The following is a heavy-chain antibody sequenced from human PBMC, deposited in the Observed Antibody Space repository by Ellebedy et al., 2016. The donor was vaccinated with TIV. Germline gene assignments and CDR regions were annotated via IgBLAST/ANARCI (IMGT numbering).Heavy chain of an antibody. J-gene: IGHJ6*02. CDR3: ARDRVHCGGDCYFSYSYYVMDV. CDR2: IYSDGNT. D-gene: IGHD2-21*02. Sequence: PGGSLRLSCTASGITVRNNYMRWVRQAPGKGLEWVSLIYSDGNTYYADSVKGRFTISRASSKNTLYLQMNSLRAEDTAVYSCARDRVHCGGDCYFSYSYYVMDVWGQGTTVTVSS. CDR1: GITVRNNY. V-gene: IGHV3-66*01.